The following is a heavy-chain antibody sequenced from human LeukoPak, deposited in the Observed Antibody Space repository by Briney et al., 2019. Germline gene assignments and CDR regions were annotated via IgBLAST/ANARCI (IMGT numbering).Heavy chain of an antibody. CDR3: ARTPAAMFVQNWFDP. D-gene: IGHD2-2*01. CDR1: GFTFSSYA. J-gene: IGHJ5*02. Sequence: GGSLRLSCAASGFTFSSYAMHWVRQAPGKGLEWVAVISYDGSNKYYADSVKGRFTISRDNSKNTLYLQMNSLRAEDTAVYYCARTPAAMFVQNWFDPWGQETLVTVSS. V-gene: IGHV3-30*04. CDR2: ISYDGSNK.